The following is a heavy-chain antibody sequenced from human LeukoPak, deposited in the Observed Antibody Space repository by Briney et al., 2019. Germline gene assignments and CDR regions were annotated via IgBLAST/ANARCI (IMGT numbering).Heavy chain of an antibody. CDR3: ARPRGAFYSSGWYDY. D-gene: IGHD6-19*01. V-gene: IGHV4-39*07. J-gene: IGHJ4*02. CDR1: GGSISSSSSY. CDR2: INHSGST. Sequence: SETLSLTCSVSGGSISSSSSYWSWIRQPPGKGLEWIGEINHSGSTNYNPSLKSRVTISVDTSKNQFSLKLSSVTAADTAVYYCARPRGAFYSSGWYDYWGQGTLVTVSS.